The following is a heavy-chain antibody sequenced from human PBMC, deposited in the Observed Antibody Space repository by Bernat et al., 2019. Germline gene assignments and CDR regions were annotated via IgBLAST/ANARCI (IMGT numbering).Heavy chain of an antibody. J-gene: IGHJ3*02. CDR1: GGSISSGDYY. CDR2: IYYSGST. V-gene: IGHV4-30-4*01. CDR3: ARQPASHSSSWATFDDAFDI. Sequence: QVQLQESGPGLVKPSQTLSLTCTVSGGSISSGDYYWSWIRQPPGKGLEWIGYIYYSGSTYYNPSLKSRVTISVDTSKNQFSLKLSSVTAADTAVYYCARQPASHSSSWATFDDAFDIWGQGTMVTVSS. D-gene: IGHD6-13*01.